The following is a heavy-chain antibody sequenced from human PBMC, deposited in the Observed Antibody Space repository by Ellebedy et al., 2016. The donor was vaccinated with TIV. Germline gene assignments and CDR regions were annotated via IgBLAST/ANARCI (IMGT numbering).Heavy chain of an antibody. J-gene: IGHJ4*02. V-gene: IGHV4-34*01. CDR2: TSYSGSP. CDR1: GGSFTSYY. D-gene: IGHD2-15*01. Sequence: MPSETLSLTCAVFGGSFTSYYWNWIRQSPGQGLEWIGETSYSGSPYYNPSLMSRVTILVDTPNNQFSLKLTSVNAADSAVYYCARGRPVDRSTLLFDYWGQGTLVTVSS. CDR3: ARGRPVDRSTLLFDY.